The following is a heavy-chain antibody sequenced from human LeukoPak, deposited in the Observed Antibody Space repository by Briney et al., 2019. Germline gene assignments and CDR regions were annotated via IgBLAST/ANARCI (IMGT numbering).Heavy chain of an antibody. V-gene: IGHV4-4*02. J-gene: IGHJ4*02. CDR3: ARHGSYSLGF. D-gene: IGHD4-23*01. Sequence: SETLSLTCAVSGGSISSGGYWSWVRQPPGKGLEWIGQIYYIGSTNYNPSLESRVIMSLDKSTNQLSLRFNSVSAADTAVYYCARHGSYSLGFWGQGALVTVSP. CDR1: GGSISSGGY. CDR2: IYYIGST.